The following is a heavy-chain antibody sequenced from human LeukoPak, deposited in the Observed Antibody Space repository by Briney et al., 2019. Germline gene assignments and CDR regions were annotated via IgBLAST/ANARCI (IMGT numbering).Heavy chain of an antibody. J-gene: IGHJ3*02. CDR3: ARDRQGIEVAGDAFDI. Sequence: SETLSLTCTVSGGSISSYYWSWIRQPPGKGLEWIGYIYNRGSTNYNPSLKSRVTISVDTSKNQFSLKLRSVTAADTAVYYCARDRQGIEVAGDAFDIWGQGTMVTVSS. CDR1: GGSISSYY. V-gene: IGHV4-59*01. D-gene: IGHD6-19*01. CDR2: IYNRGST.